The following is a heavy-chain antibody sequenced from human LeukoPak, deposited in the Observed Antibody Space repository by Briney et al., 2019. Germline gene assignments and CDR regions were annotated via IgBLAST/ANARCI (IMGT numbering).Heavy chain of an antibody. CDR2: ISGYNGNT. CDR1: GYTFTSYA. Sequence: ASVKVSCKASGYTFTSYAISWVRQAPGQGLEWMGWISGYNGNTKYAQKVQGRVTMTTDTSTSTAYMELRSLRADDTAVYYCARGYSYGSDYYYGMDVWGQGTTVTVSS. D-gene: IGHD5-18*01. J-gene: IGHJ6*02. V-gene: IGHV1-18*01. CDR3: ARGYSYGSDYYYGMDV.